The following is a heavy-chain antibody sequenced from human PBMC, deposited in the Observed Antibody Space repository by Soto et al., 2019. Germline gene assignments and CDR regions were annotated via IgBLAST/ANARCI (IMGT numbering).Heavy chain of an antibody. J-gene: IGHJ3*02. D-gene: IGHD2-15*01. Sequence: SVKVSCKASGYTLTYPYLHWVRPAPGQAIEWMGWITPFNGNTNYAQKFQDRVTITRDRSMSTAYMELSSLRSEDTAMYYCARSRYCSGGSCRDLDAFDIWGQGTMVTVSS. CDR3: ARSRYCSGGSCRDLDAFDI. V-gene: IGHV1-45*02. CDR1: GYTLTYPY. CDR2: ITPFNGNT.